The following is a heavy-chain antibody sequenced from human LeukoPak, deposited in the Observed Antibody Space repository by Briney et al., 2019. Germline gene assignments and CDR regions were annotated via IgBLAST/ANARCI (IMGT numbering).Heavy chain of an antibody. CDR2: ISYDGRNK. V-gene: IGHV3-30*04. Sequence: PGRPLRLSCAPSRVIFNNFAFHWVRQAPGKGLEWVAVISYDGRNKHYPDSVKGRFTISRDISTDTLWLQMDSLRTEDTAVYYCAKGPLRGTAAAIDYWGQGTLVTVSS. CDR3: AKGPLRGTAAAIDY. CDR1: RVIFNNFA. D-gene: IGHD6-13*01. J-gene: IGHJ4*02.